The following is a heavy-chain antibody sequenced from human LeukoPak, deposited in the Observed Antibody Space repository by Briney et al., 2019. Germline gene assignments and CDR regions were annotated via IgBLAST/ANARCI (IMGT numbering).Heavy chain of an antibody. Sequence: SETLSLTCAVSGGSISSSNWWSWVRQPPGKGLEWIGEIYHSGSTNYNPSLKSRVTISVDKSKNQSSLKLSSVTAADTAVYYCARGLIVVVPAAISAYYYYGMDVWGQGTTVTVSS. CDR2: IYHSGST. CDR3: ARGLIVVVPAAISAYYYYGMDV. V-gene: IGHV4-4*02. D-gene: IGHD2-2*02. J-gene: IGHJ6*02. CDR1: GGSISSSNW.